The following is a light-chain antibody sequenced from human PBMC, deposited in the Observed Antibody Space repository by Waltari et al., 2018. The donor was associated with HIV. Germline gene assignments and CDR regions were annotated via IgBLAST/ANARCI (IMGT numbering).Light chain of an antibody. V-gene: IGLV1-40*01. CDR3: QSYDNALSGSL. Sequence: QSVLTQPPSVSGAPGQRVTISCPGTTSNIGAGYDVHWYQQLPGPAPKLLVFGNTNRPSGVPDRFSGSKSGTSASLAITGLQAGDEGDYYCQSYDNALSGSLFGGGTKVTVL. J-gene: IGLJ2*01. CDR2: GNT. CDR1: TSNIGAGYD.